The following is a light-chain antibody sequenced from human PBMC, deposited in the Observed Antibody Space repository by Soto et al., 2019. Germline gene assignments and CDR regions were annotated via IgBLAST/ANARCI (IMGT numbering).Light chain of an antibody. V-gene: IGKV3D-11*02. CDR3: QQRSNWPLIT. Sequence: ESVLTQSPVTLSLSPCEIATLSCSSIQICCSNYLAWYQQTPGPAPRLLIYGASNRATGIPDRFSGSGPGTDFTLTISSLEPEDFAVYYCQQRSNWPLITFGQGTRLEI. CDR2: GAS. CDR1: QICCSNY. J-gene: IGKJ5*01.